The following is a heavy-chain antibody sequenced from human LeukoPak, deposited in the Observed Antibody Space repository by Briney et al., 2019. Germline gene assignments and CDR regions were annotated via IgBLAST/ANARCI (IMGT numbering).Heavy chain of an antibody. J-gene: IGHJ6*03. CDR2: IYTSGST. V-gene: IGHV4-4*07. CDR1: GGSISSYY. D-gene: IGHD3-3*01. CDR3: ARVVDFWSGYDYYYYYMDV. Sequence: SETLSLTCTVSGGSISSYYWSWIRQPAGKGLEWIGRIYTSGSTNYNPSLKSRVTMSVDTSKNQFSLKLSSVTAADTAVYYCARVVDFWSGYDYYYYYMDVWGKGTTVTVSS.